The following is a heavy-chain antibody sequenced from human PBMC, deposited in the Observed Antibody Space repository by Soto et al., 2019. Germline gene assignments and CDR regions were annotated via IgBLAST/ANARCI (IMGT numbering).Heavy chain of an antibody. V-gene: IGHV4-34*01. Sequence: ETLSLTCAVYGGSFSGYYWSWIRQPPGKGLEWIGEINHSGSTNYNPSLKSRVTISVDTSKNQFSLKLSSVTAADTAVYYCARGLYYDFWSGYHNWFDPWGQGTLVTVSS. J-gene: IGHJ5*02. CDR1: GGSFSGYY. CDR2: INHSGST. D-gene: IGHD3-3*01. CDR3: ARGLYYDFWSGYHNWFDP.